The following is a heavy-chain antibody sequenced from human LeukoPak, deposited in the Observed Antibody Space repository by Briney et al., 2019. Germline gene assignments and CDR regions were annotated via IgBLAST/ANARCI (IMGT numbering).Heavy chain of an antibody. CDR3: AQGGGGQALDN. Sequence: GGSLRLSCAASGFTFSNYAMTWVRQAPGKGLEWVSSIGAMGWVSLISGRGGETYYADSVKSRFTISRDNAKNTVYLQMSSLRVGDTATYFCAQGGGGQALDNWGQGTLVTVSS. CDR2: IGAMGWVSLISGRGGET. CDR1: GFTFSNYA. J-gene: IGHJ4*02. V-gene: IGHV3-23*01. D-gene: IGHD3-10*01.